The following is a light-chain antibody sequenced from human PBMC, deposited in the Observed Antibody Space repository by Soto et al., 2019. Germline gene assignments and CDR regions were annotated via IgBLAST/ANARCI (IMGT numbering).Light chain of an antibody. CDR1: QTISNY. Sequence: DIQMTQSPSSLSASVGDRVTITCRASQTISNYLNWYQQKPGKAPNLLIFAASNLQSGVPSRFSGSGSGTDFTLTISSLQPEDFATYYCQQTYSNMYTFGLGTKLETK. J-gene: IGKJ2*01. V-gene: IGKV1-39*01. CDR2: AAS. CDR3: QQTYSNMYT.